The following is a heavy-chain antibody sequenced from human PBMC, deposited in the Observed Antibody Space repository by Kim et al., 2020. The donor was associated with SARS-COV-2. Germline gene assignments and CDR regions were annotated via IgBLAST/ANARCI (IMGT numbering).Heavy chain of an antibody. Sequence: ASVKVSCKASGYTFTTYDINWVRQATGQGLEWMGWMNPNSGNTVYAQNFQGRVTMTWDTPISTAYMELSSLRSEDTAVYFCARAGGSVGALYHYYYYMDVWGKGTTVTVSS. CDR1: GYTFTTYD. D-gene: IGHD3-16*01. V-gene: IGHV1-8*01. J-gene: IGHJ6*03. CDR2: MNPNSGNT. CDR3: ARAGGSVGALYHYYYYMDV.